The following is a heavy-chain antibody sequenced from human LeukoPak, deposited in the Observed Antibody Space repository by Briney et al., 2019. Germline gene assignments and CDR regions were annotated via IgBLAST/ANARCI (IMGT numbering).Heavy chain of an antibody. D-gene: IGHD2-15*01. J-gene: IGHJ6*04. Sequence: GGSLRLSYAASGFTFRNYAMNWVRQAPGKGLEWVAVLSHDAKNKFYADSVKGRFTISRDNSKNTLDLQMNSLRPEDTAVYYCARDRDRDIIGDGMDVWGKGTTVTVSS. V-gene: IGHV3-30*04. CDR1: GFTFRNYA. CDR2: LSHDAKNK. CDR3: ARDRDRDIIGDGMDV.